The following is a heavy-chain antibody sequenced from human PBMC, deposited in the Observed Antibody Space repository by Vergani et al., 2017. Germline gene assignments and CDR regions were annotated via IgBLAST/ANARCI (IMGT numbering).Heavy chain of an antibody. Sequence: VQLQESGPGLVKPSGTLSLTCAVSGGSISSSNWWSWVRQPPGKGLEWIGRIKSKTDGGTTDYAAPVKGRFTISRDDSKNTLYLQMNSLKTEDTAVYYCTTDRSQLPIWSYYYYYMDVWGKGTTVTVSS. CDR2: IKSKTDGGTT. D-gene: IGHD2-2*01. CDR1: GGSISSSNW. CDR3: TTDRSQLPIWSYYYYYMDV. V-gene: IGHV3-15*01. J-gene: IGHJ6*03.